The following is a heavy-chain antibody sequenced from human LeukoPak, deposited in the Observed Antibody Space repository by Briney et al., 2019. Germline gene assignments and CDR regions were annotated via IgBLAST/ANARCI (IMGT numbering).Heavy chain of an antibody. D-gene: IGHD4-17*01. Sequence: SETLSPSCSVSGGSVSSYCWSWIRQPAGKQPEWLGRMYTSGSTYYNASLKSRVTMSVATSKNQYSLKLTSVTAADTSVYYCARERGPGGDYRSTDSWGQGTLVTVSS. V-gene: IGHV4-4*07. CDR3: ARERGPGGDYRSTDS. CDR1: GGSVSSYC. J-gene: IGHJ5*01. CDR2: MYTSGST.